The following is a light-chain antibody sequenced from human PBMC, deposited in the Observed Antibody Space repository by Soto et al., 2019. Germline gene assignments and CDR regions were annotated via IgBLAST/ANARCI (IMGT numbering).Light chain of an antibody. CDR2: GTS. V-gene: IGKV3-20*01. CDR3: QQYGSSRTWT. CDR1: QSVSSCY. Sequence: EIVLTQSPGTQSLSPGERATLSCRASQSVSSCYLAWYQQKPGQAPRLLIYGTSSRATGIPDRFSGSGSGTDFTLTISRLEPEDFAVYYCQQYGSSRTWTFGQGTKVEIK. J-gene: IGKJ1*01.